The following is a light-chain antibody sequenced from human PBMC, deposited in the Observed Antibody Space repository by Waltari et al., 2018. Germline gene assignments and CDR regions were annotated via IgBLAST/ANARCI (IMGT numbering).Light chain of an antibody. J-gene: IGKJ4*01. Sequence: DIVMTQSPDSLAVSLGERATINCKSSQRVLYSSDNKNYLAWYQQKPGTPPKLLIYWASTRESGVPDRFSGSGSGTDFTLTISSLQAEDVAVYYCQQYYSTPLTFGGGTKLEIK. V-gene: IGKV4-1*01. CDR2: WAS. CDR1: QRVLYSSDNKNY. CDR3: QQYYSTPLT.